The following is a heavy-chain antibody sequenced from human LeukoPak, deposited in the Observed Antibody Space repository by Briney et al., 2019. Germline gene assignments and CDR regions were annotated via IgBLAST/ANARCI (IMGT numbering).Heavy chain of an antibody. CDR2: ISAHNGNT. V-gene: IGHV1-18*01. J-gene: IGHJ4*02. CDR3: ARDWTACSSTSCYSLLDFDY. CDR1: GYTFTSYG. D-gene: IGHD2-2*01. Sequence: GASVKVSCKASGYTFTSYGISWVRQAPGQGLEWMGWISAHNGNTNYAQKLQGRVTMTTDTSTSTAYMELRSLRSDDTAVYYCARDWTACSSTSCYSLLDFDYWGQGTLVTVSS.